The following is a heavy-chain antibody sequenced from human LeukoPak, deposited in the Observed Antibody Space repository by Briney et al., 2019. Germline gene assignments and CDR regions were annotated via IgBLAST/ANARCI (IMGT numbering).Heavy chain of an antibody. CDR1: GFTFSSYA. J-gene: IGHJ4*02. CDR2: ICGSGGST. CDR3: AKDPISKGWFGENTGPDYFDY. V-gene: IGHV3-23*01. Sequence: PGGSLRLSCVASGFTFSSYAMSLVRQAPGKGLEWVSAICGSGGSTYYADSVKGRFTISRDNSKNTLYLQMNSLRAEDTAVYYCAKDPISKGWFGENTGPDYFDYWGQGTLVTVSS. D-gene: IGHD3-10*01.